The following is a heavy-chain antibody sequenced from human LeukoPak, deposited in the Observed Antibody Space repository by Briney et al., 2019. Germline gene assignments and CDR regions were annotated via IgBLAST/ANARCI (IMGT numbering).Heavy chain of an antibody. CDR3: AKAGGSRSAYFDY. CDR2: ISGSGGST. CDR1: GFTFSSYA. Sequence: PGGSLRLSCAASGFTFSSYAMSWVRQAPGKGLEWASAISGSGGSTYYADSVKGRFTISRDNSKNTLYLQMNSLRAEDTAVYYCAKAGGSRSAYFDYWGQGTLVTVSS. J-gene: IGHJ4*02. D-gene: IGHD1-26*01. V-gene: IGHV3-23*01.